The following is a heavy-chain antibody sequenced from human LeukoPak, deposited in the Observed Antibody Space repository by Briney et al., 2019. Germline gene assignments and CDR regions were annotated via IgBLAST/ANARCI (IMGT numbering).Heavy chain of an antibody. CDR3: AREGTVTTLGDAFDI. J-gene: IGHJ3*02. CDR1: GFTVSSNY. D-gene: IGHD4-17*01. V-gene: IGHV3-53*01. CDR2: IYSGGST. Sequence: GGSLRLSCAASGFTVSSNYMSWVRQAPGKGPEWVSVIYSGGSTYYADSVKGRFTISRDNSKNTLYLQMNSLRAEDTAVYYCAREGTVTTLGDAFDIWGQGTMVTVSS.